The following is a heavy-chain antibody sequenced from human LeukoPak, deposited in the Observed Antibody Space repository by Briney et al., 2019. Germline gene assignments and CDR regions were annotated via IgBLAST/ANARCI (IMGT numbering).Heavy chain of an antibody. CDR1: GFTFSRYW. Sequence: GRALILSCADSGFTFSRYWQSWIRKNPGKGLEWVANIKQDGSEKDYVDSVKGRFTISRDNAKNSLYLQMNIRRAEDTAVYYCARGQTTVTNWGKGTLVIVSS. CDR2: IKQDGSEK. CDR3: ARGQTTVTN. V-gene: IGHV3-7*03. J-gene: IGHJ4*02. D-gene: IGHD4-17*01.